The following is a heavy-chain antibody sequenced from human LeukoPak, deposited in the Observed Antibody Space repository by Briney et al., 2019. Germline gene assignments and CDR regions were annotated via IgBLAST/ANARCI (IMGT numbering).Heavy chain of an antibody. CDR2: IYYSGST. J-gene: IGHJ5*02. CDR1: GGSISSGGYS. D-gene: IGHD6-6*01. CDR3: AGLVYGQQLGGPLNWFDP. Sequence: SETLSLTCAVSGGSISSGGYSWSWIRQPPGKGLEWIGYIYYSGSTYYNPSLKSRVTISVDTSKNQFSLKLSSVTAADTALYYCAGLVYGQQLGGPLNWFDPWGQGTLVTVSS. V-gene: IGHV4-61*08.